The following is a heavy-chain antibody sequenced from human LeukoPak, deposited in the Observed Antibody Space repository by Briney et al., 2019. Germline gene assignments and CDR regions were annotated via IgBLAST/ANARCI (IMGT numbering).Heavy chain of an antibody. CDR3: ARYGGSGGYYPLYYYYYYMDV. J-gene: IGHJ6*03. CDR2: MSYDGSDK. CDR1: GFSLSSYG. V-gene: IGHV3-30*03. Sequence: PGGSLRLSCAASGFSLSSYGMHWVRQAPGKGLEWVAVMSYDGSDKYYADSVKGRFTISRDNSKNTLYLQMNSLRAEDTAVYYCARYGGSGGYYPLYYYYYYMDVWGKGTTVTISS. D-gene: IGHD3-10*01.